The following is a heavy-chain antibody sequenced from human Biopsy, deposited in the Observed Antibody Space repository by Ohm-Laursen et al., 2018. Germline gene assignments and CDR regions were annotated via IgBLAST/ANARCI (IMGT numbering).Heavy chain of an antibody. CDR1: DGSISNIINY. Sequence: SDTLSLTCTVTDGSISNIINYWGWIRQPLGKGLEWLGSIYHTGITAYNPSLKSPLTISVDTSNNQFSLKLSSLTAADTAVYYCARHSFGSGRDFWGQGTLVTVSS. V-gene: IGHV4-39*01. J-gene: IGHJ4*02. CDR2: IYHTGIT. D-gene: IGHD3-10*01. CDR3: ARHSFGSGRDF.